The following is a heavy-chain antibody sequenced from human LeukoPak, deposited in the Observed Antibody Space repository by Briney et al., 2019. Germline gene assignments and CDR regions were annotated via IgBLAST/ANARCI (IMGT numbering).Heavy chain of an antibody. CDR3: ARGVVVVPAASGAYYYMDV. Sequence: SVKVSCKASGGTFSSYAISWVRQAPGQGLEWMGGIIPIFGTANYAQKFQGRVTITADESTSTAYMELSSLRSEDTAVYYCARGVVVVPAASGAYYYMDVWGKGTTVTVSS. V-gene: IGHV1-69*13. D-gene: IGHD2-2*01. CDR1: GGTFSSYA. J-gene: IGHJ6*03. CDR2: IIPIFGTA.